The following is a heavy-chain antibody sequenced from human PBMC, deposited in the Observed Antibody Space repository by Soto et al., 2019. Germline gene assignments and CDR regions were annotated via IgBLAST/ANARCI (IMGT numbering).Heavy chain of an antibody. D-gene: IGHD4-4*01. CDR1: GFTFSSYA. V-gene: IGHV3-30-3*01. CDR3: ARALLATTAPDY. Sequence: QVQLVESGGGVVQPGRSLRLSCAASGFTFSSYAMHWVRQAPGKGLEWVPVLSYDGSNKYYADSVKGRFTISRDNSKNTLYLQMNSLRAEDTAVYYCARALLATTAPDYWGQGTLVTVSS. CDR2: LSYDGSNK. J-gene: IGHJ4*02.